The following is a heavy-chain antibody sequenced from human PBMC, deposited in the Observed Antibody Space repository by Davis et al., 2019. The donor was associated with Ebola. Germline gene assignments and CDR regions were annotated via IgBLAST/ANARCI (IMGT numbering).Heavy chain of an antibody. D-gene: IGHD5-12*01. Sequence: HSQTLSLTCAISGDSVSTAGWNWIRQSPSRGLEWLGSTYYSSKWYNDYAVSVKSRITINPDTSKNQFSLQLNSVTPEDTAVYYCVRGWLRSAFDQWGQGTLVTVSS. J-gene: IGHJ4*02. CDR2: TYYSSKWYN. CDR3: VRGWLRSAFDQ. V-gene: IGHV6-1*01. CDR1: GDSVSTAG.